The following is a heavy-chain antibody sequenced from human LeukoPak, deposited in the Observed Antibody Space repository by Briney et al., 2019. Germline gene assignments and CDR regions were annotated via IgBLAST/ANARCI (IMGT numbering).Heavy chain of an antibody. Sequence: PGGSLRLSCAASGFSFSSYAMSWVRQAPGKGLEWVSAISGSGGSTYYADSVKGRFTISRDNSKNTLYLQMNSLRAEDTAVYYCAKMTMIVRGAFDIWGQGTMVTVSS. CDR1: GFSFSSYA. CDR3: AKMTMIVRGAFDI. V-gene: IGHV3-23*01. D-gene: IGHD3-22*01. J-gene: IGHJ3*02. CDR2: ISGSGGST.